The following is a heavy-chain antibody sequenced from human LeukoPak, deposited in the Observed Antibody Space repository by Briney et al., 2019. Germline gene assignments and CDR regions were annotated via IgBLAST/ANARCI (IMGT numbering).Heavy chain of an antibody. CDR3: ARGHIVVVPAARGWFDP. Sequence: SETLSLTCAVYGASLSGYYWSRIRQPPGKGLEWIGEVNHRGSTNYDPSLKSRVTISADTSKNQFSLKLSSVTAADTAVYYCARGHIVVVPAARGWFDPWGQGTLVTVSS. D-gene: IGHD2-2*01. J-gene: IGHJ5*02. CDR2: VNHRGST. V-gene: IGHV4-34*01. CDR1: GASLSGYY.